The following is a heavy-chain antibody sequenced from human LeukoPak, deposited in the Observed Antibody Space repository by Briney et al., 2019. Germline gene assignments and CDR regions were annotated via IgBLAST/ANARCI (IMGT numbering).Heavy chain of an antibody. CDR2: IIPIFGTA. D-gene: IGHD5-18*01. Sequence: SVTVSCKASGGTFSSYAISWVRQAPGQGLEWMGAIIPIFGTANYAQKFQGRVTITADESTSTAYMELSSLRSEDTAVYYCARSASGYSYGRWGYFDYWGQGTLVTVSS. V-gene: IGHV1-69*01. CDR3: ARSASGYSYGRWGYFDY. CDR1: GGTFSSYA. J-gene: IGHJ4*02.